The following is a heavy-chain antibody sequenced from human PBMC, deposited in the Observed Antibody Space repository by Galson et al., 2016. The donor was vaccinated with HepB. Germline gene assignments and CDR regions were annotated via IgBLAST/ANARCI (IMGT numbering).Heavy chain of an antibody. J-gene: IGHJ5*02. CDR2: ISSDGNTT. V-gene: IGHV3-74*01. D-gene: IGHD6-19*01. CDR1: GFTFSDYY. CDR3: TRDLATVADTWFDP. Sequence: SLRLSCAASGFTFSDYYMHWVRQGSGRGLXXVSRISSDGNTTTYADSGKGRFTISRDNAKNTLYLQMNSLRAEDTAMYFCTRDLATVADTWFDPWGQGTLVTVSS.